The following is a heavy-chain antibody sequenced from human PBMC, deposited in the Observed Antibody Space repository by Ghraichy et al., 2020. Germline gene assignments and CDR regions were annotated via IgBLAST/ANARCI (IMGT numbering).Heavy chain of an antibody. CDR2: IYYTGST. D-gene: IGHD4-23*01. V-gene: IGHV4-31*03. CDR1: GGSISSGSYY. J-gene: IGHJ4*02. CDR3: ARSTVVADFDS. Sequence: SETLSLTCTVSGGSISSGSYYWSWIRQHPGTGLEWIGYIYYTGSTFYNPSLKSRITISVDTTENQFSLKLSSVTAADTAVYYCARSTVVADFDSWGQGALVTVSS.